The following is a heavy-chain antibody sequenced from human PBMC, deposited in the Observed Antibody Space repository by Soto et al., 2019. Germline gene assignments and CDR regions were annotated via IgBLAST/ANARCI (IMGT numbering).Heavy chain of an antibody. CDR3: ARALAAVPRAFDY. D-gene: IGHD6-13*01. V-gene: IGHV4-61*08. CDR1: GGSIRSGGYY. Sequence: PSDTLSLTCTVSGGSIRSGGYYWSWIRQHPGKGLEWLGYIYYSGSTYNNPTLKSRVTISVDTSKTQCSLTRRSVTAADTAVYYCARALAAVPRAFDYWGRGTRVTVS. J-gene: IGHJ4*02. CDR2: IYYSGST.